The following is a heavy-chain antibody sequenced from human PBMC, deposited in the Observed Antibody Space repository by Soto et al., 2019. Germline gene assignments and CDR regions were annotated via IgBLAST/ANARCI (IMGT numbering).Heavy chain of an antibody. J-gene: IGHJ5*02. CDR3: ARRLTGRTTGDWFDP. D-gene: IGHD1-20*01. Sequence: VQLVESGGGLVKPGGSLRLSCAASGFIFSDYYMAWIRQAPGKGLEWVSDISSGSGAKNVADSVRGRFTISRDNANNSLYLQMNSLRPEDTAVYYCARRLTGRTTGDWFDPWGQGTLVTVSS. CDR1: GFIFSDYY. V-gene: IGHV3-11*01. CDR2: ISSGSGAK.